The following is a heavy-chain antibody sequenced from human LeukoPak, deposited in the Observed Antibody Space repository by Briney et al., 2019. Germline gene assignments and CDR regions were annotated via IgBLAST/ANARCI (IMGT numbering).Heavy chain of an antibody. V-gene: IGHV4-34*01. CDR2: INHSGST. D-gene: IGHD6-19*01. Sequence: SETLSLTCAVYGGSFSGYYWSWIRQPPGKGLEWIGEINHSGSTNYNPSLKSRVTISVDTSKNQFSLRVSSVTAADTAVYYCAGRGAPVAGASSFDFWGQGTLVTVSS. CDR1: GGSFSGYY. J-gene: IGHJ4*02. CDR3: AGRGAPVAGASSFDF.